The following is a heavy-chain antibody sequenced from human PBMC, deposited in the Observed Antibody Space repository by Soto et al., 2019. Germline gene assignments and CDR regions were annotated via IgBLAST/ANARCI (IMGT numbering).Heavy chain of an antibody. CDR2: ISGRGGST. Sequence: GSLRLSCAAAGFSFSSNAMGWVRQAPGKGLEWVSGISGRGGSTYYADSVKGRFTISRDNSKNTLYPQMNSLRDEDTAVYYCAKIAEAVAGTVYGYWGQGTLVTVSS. CDR3: AKIAEAVAGTVYGY. J-gene: IGHJ4*02. D-gene: IGHD6-19*01. CDR1: GFSFSSNA. V-gene: IGHV3-23*01.